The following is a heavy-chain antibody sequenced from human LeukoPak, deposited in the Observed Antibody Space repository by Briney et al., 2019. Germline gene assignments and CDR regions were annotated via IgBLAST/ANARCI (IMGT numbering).Heavy chain of an antibody. J-gene: IGHJ4*02. Sequence: ASVKVSCKASGYTFTGYYMHWVRQAPGQGLEWMGWISGYNGNTNYAQKVQGRVTMTTDTSTSTAYMELRSLRSDDTAVYYCARDGAYHDSSGSYYGVGDDYWGQGTLVTVSS. CDR1: GYTFTGYY. D-gene: IGHD3-22*01. CDR2: ISGYNGNT. V-gene: IGHV1-18*04. CDR3: ARDGAYHDSSGSYYGVGDDY.